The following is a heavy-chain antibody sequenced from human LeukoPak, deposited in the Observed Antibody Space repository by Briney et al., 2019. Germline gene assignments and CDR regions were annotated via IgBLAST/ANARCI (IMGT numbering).Heavy chain of an antibody. CDR2: ISSSSSYI. V-gene: IGHV3-21*01. D-gene: IGHD6-13*01. Sequence: PGGSLRLSCAASGVAFSDYSMNWVRQAPGKGLEWVSSISSSSSYIYYADSVKGRFTISRDNAKNSLYLQMNSLRAEDTAVYYCAREKSSAAGNYYYYGMDVWGQGTTVTVSS. CDR3: AREKSSAAGNYYYYGMDV. CDR1: GVAFSDYS. J-gene: IGHJ6*02.